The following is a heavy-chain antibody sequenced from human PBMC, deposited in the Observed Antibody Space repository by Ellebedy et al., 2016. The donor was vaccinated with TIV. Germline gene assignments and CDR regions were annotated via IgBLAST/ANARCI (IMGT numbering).Heavy chain of an antibody. Sequence: ASVKVSCKASGYTFTSYFLHWVRQAPGQGLEWMGILNPNSGDTAYAQKFQGRVSMTRDTSTSTAYMQLNSLTSDDTAEYFCARAYQLLSQKLFDYWGQGALVTVSS. D-gene: IGHD2-2*01. V-gene: IGHV1-46*01. CDR2: LNPNSGDT. J-gene: IGHJ4*02. CDR3: ARAYQLLSQKLFDY. CDR1: GYTFTSYF.